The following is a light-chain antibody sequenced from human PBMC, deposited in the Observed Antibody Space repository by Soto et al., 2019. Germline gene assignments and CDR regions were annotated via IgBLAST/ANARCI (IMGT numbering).Light chain of an antibody. CDR3: QNYHSAPLP. V-gene: IGKV1-27*01. Sequence: DIQMTQSPSSLSASVGDRVTITCRASQGSSNHLAGYQQKPGKVPNLLIYGAFTLHSGVPSRFSGSRSGTDFTLTISSLQPEDVATYYSQNYHSAPLPFGPGAEVDI. CDR1: QGSSNH. J-gene: IGKJ3*01. CDR2: GAF.